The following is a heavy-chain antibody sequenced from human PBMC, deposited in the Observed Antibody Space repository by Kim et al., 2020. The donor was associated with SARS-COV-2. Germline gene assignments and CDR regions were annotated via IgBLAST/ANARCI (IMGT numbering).Heavy chain of an antibody. V-gene: IGHV1-18*01. CDR3: ARDVVRYCSGGSCYYSYYYGMDV. CDR2: ISAYNGNT. D-gene: IGHD2-15*01. CDR1: GYTFTSYG. J-gene: IGHJ6*02. Sequence: ASVKVSCKASGYTFTSYGISWVRQAPGQGLEWMGWISAYNGNTNYAQKLQGRVTMTTDTSTSTAYMELRSLRSDDTAVYYCARDVVRYCSGGSCYYSYYYGMDVWGQGTTVTVSS.